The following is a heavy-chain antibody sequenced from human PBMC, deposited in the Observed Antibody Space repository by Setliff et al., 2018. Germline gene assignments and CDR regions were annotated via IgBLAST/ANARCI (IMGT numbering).Heavy chain of an antibody. D-gene: IGHD3-22*01. CDR3: ARSKYYYDSGGYYREDAFDI. CDR1: GYTFTSYY. J-gene: IGHJ3*02. V-gene: IGHV1-46*01. CDR2: INPSGGST. Sequence: ASVKVSCKASGYTFTSYYMHWVRQAPGQGLEWMGIINPSGGSTSYAQKFQGRVTMTRDTSTSTVYMELSSLRSEDTAVYYCARSKYYYDSGGYYREDAFDIWGQGTMVTVSS.